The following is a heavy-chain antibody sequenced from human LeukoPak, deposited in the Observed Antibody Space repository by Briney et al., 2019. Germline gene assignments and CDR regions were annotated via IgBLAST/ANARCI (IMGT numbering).Heavy chain of an antibody. V-gene: IGHV3-48*03. J-gene: IGHJ4*02. Sequence: PGGSLRLSCVASGFTFSSYELNWVRQAPGKGLEWVSYISCSGSTIYYADSVKGRFTLSRDNAKNSLYLQLNSLRAEDTAVYFCARLSGGATYFDYWGQGTLVTVSS. CDR3: ARLSGGATYFDY. CDR1: GFTFSSYE. CDR2: ISCSGSTI. D-gene: IGHD1-26*01.